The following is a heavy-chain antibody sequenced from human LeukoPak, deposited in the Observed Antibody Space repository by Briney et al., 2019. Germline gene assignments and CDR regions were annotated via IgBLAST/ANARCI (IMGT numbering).Heavy chain of an antibody. J-gene: IGHJ4*02. D-gene: IGHD5-18*01. CDR1: GFTFSSYN. CDR3: ARQYISGQWYFDY. CDR2: ISSDGSYK. Sequence: PGGSLRLSCAASGFTFSSYNMNWVRQAPGKGLEWVAVISSDGSYKYYADSVKGRFTISRDNSKNTLYLQMNSLIPEDTAVYYCARQYISGQWYFDYWGQGTLVTVSS. V-gene: IGHV3-30*03.